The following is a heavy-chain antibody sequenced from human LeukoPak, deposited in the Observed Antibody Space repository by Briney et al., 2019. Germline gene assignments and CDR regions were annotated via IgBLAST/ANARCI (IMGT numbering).Heavy chain of an antibody. D-gene: IGHD5-12*01. J-gene: IGHJ4*02. CDR1: GGSISSYY. Sequence: SETLSLTCTVSGGSISSYYWSWIRQPPGKGLEWIGYIYYSGSTNYNPSLKSRVTISVDTSKNQFSLKLSSVTAAGTAMYYCARGDIVATIPYYFEYWGEGTLVTVSS. V-gene: IGHV4-59*01. CDR2: IYYSGST. CDR3: ARGDIVATIPYYFEY.